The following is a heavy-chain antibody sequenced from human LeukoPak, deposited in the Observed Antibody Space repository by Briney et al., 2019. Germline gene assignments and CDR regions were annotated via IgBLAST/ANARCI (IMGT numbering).Heavy chain of an antibody. CDR3: ARHLWRGGTTDSFDI. CDR2: IDYSGRT. D-gene: IGHD3-10*01. J-gene: IGHJ3*02. CDR1: GGSISRDY. Sequence: PSETLSLTCTVSGGSISRDYWNWIRQPPGKGLEWIGDIDYSGRTNYNPSLKSRVTLSVDTSKNQFSLKLSPVTAADTAVYYCARHLWRGGTTDSFDIWGQGTMVSVSS. V-gene: IGHV4-59*08.